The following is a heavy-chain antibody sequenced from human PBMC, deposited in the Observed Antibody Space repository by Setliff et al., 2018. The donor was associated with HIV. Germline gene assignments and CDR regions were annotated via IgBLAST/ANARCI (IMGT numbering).Heavy chain of an antibody. Sequence: PGGSLRLSCAASGFTFSSYSMNWVRQAPGKGLVWVSRVNRDGSSTTYADSVKDRFTISRDNSKNTLYLQMNSLRAEDTAVYYCARIRGFCSGGSCYPYYYYAMDVWGQGTTVTVSS. CDR1: GFTFSSYS. J-gene: IGHJ6*02. CDR3: ARIRGFCSGGSCYPYYYYAMDV. D-gene: IGHD2-15*01. CDR2: VNRDGSST. V-gene: IGHV3-74*01.